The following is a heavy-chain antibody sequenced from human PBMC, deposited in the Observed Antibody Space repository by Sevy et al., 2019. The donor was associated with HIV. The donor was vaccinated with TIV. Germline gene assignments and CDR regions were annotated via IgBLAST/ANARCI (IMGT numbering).Heavy chain of an antibody. Sequence: SETLSLTCTVSGGSISSYYWSWIRQPPGKGLEWIGYIYYSGSTNYNPSLKSRVTISVDTSKNQFSLRLSSVTAADTAVYYCARLRSYRPYNGFDPWGQGTLVTVSS. CDR2: IYYSGST. V-gene: IGHV4-59*08. D-gene: IGHD3-16*02. CDR3: ARLRSYRPYNGFDP. J-gene: IGHJ5*02. CDR1: GGSISSYY.